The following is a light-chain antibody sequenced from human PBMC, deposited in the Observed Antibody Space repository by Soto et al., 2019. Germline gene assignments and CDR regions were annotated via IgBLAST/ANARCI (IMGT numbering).Light chain of an antibody. J-gene: IGKJ5*01. V-gene: IGKV1-39*01. CDR3: KQSYSTPTIT. CDR2: ASS. Sequence: DIQMTQSPSSLSASVGDRVTITCRASQSISSYLNWYQQKPGKAPKFLIYASSSLQSGVPSRFRGSGSGTDFTLTISSLQPEDFATYYCKQSYSTPTITFGQGTRLEI. CDR1: QSISSY.